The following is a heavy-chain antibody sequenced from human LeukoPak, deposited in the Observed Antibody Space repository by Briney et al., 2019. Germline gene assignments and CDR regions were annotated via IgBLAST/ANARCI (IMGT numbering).Heavy chain of an antibody. V-gene: IGHV4-59*01. Sequence: SETLSLTCTVSGGSISDYYWSWIRQPPGKGLEWIGYIYYSGSTNYNPSLKSRITISVDTSKNQFSLKLRSVTAADTALYYCARVDDSSVIDYWGQGTLVTVPS. D-gene: IGHD3-22*01. CDR1: GGSISDYY. CDR2: IYYSGST. J-gene: IGHJ4*02. CDR3: ARVDDSSVIDY.